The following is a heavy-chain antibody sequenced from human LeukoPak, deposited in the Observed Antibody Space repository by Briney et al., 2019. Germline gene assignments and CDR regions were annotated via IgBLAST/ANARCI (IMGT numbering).Heavy chain of an antibody. V-gene: IGHV4-39*07. Sequence: SETLSLTCTVSGGSISGSSYYWGWIRQPPGKGLEWIGSIYYSGSTYYNPSLKSRATISVDTSKNQFSLKVSSVTAADTAVYYCERDPPDIRGYYFDYWGQGTLVTVSS. J-gene: IGHJ4*02. D-gene: IGHD3-9*01. CDR2: IYYSGST. CDR1: GGSISGSSYY. CDR3: ERDPPDIRGYYFDY.